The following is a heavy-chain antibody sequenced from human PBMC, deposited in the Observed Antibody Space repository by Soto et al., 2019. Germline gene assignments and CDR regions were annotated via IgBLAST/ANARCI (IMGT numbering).Heavy chain of an antibody. D-gene: IGHD6-13*01. J-gene: IGHJ5*02. V-gene: IGHV1-2*02. CDR1: GYTFTGYY. CDR2: INPNSGGT. Sequence: GASVKVSCKASGYTFTGYYMHWVRQAPGQWLEWMGWINPNSGGTNYAQKFQGRVTMTRDTSISTAYMELSRLRSDDTAVYYCASRIAAAGGLFDPWGQGTLVTVSS. CDR3: ASRIAAAGGLFDP.